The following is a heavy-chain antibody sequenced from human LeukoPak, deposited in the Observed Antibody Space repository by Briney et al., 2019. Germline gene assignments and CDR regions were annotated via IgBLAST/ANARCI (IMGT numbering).Heavy chain of an antibody. V-gene: IGHV3-30*18. CDR1: GFTFSSYG. CDR3: ANLVGSGWFGPFAWDDY. CDR2: ISYDGSNK. Sequence: PGGSLRLSCAASGFTFSSYGMHWVRQAPGKGLEWVAVISYDGSNKYYADSVKGRFTISRDNSKNTLYLQMNSLRAEDTAVYYCANLVGSGWFGPFAWDDYWGQGTLVTVSS. D-gene: IGHD6-19*01. J-gene: IGHJ4*02.